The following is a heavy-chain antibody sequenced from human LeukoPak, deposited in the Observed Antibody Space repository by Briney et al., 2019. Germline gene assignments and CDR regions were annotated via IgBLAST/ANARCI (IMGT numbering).Heavy chain of an antibody. Sequence: GASVKVSCKTSGYTLTIYGINWVRQAPGQGLEWMGLISAYGNTNYAQNLQGRVTMTTDTSTSTAYMELRSLRSDDTAVYYCARGIIGYYFDYWGQGTLVTVSS. CDR2: ISAYGNT. J-gene: IGHJ4*02. CDR3: ARGIIGYYFDY. CDR1: GYTLTIYG. D-gene: IGHD2-15*01. V-gene: IGHV1-18*01.